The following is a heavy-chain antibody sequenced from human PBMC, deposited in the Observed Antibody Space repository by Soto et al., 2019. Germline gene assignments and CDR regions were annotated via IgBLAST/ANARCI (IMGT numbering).Heavy chain of an antibody. Sequence: ASVKVSCKASGGTFSSYAISWVRQAPGQGLEWMGGIIPIFGTANYAQKFQGRVTITADESTSTAYMELSSLRSEDTAVYYCARDNSRAAAGTGFDYWGQGTLVTVSS. CDR2: IIPIFGTA. CDR1: GGTFSSYA. CDR3: ARDNSRAAAGTGFDY. J-gene: IGHJ4*02. D-gene: IGHD6-13*01. V-gene: IGHV1-69*13.